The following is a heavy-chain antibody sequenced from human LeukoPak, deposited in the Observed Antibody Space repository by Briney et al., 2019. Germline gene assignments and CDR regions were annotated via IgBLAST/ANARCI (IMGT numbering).Heavy chain of an antibody. CDR3: ARDIYGMDV. J-gene: IGHJ6*04. V-gene: IGHV3-7*03. CDR2: IKQDGSEK. Sequence: GGSLRLSCAASGFTFSSDWMSWVRQAPGKGLEWVANIKQDGSEKYYVDSVKGRFTISRDNAKNSLYLQMNSLRAEDTAVYYCARDIYGMDVWGKGTTVTVSS. CDR1: GFTFSSDW.